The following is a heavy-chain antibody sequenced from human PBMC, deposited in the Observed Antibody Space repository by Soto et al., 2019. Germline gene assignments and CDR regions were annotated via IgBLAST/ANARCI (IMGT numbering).Heavy chain of an antibody. D-gene: IGHD2-15*01. V-gene: IGHV4-34*01. CDR3: ARDFGGYCSGGSCYHFDY. CDR1: GGSFSGYY. Sequence: QVQLQQWGAGLLKPSETLSLTCAVYGGSFSGYYWSWIRQPPGKGLEWIGEINHSGSTNYNPSLKIRVTISVDTSKNQFSLKLSSVTAADTAVYYSARDFGGYCSGGSCYHFDYWGQGTLVTVS. CDR2: INHSGST. J-gene: IGHJ4*02.